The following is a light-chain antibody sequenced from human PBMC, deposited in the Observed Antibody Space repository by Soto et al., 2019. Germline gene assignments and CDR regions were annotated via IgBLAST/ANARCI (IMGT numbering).Light chain of an antibody. Sequence: DIQMTQSPSSLSASVGDRITITCQASQDVRNYLNWYQQKPGKAPKLVIYDASNLETGVPSRFSGSGSGTVFTTTTSSLQPEDIATYYCQKYDHLPYTFGQGTKLEIK. CDR1: QDVRNY. J-gene: IGKJ2*01. V-gene: IGKV1-33*01. CDR2: DAS. CDR3: QKYDHLPYT.